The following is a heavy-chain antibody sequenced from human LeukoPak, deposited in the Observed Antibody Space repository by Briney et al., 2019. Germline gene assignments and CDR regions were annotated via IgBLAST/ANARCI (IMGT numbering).Heavy chain of an antibody. CDR1: GFTVSSNY. CDR3: ARDDVASVFDY. CDR2: IYSGGNT. D-gene: IGHD3-16*01. J-gene: IGHJ4*02. V-gene: IGHV3-66*02. Sequence: GGSLRLSCAASGFTVSSNYMTWVRQAPGKGLEWVSVIYSGGNTYYADSVKGRFTISSDNSKNTLYLQMNSLRAEDTAIYYCARDDVASVFDYWGQGTLVTVSS.